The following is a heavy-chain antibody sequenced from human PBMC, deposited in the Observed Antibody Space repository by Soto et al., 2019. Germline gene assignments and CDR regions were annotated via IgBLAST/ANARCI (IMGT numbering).Heavy chain of an antibody. J-gene: IGHJ4*02. CDR1: GFTFSSYT. D-gene: IGHD6-13*01. CDR3: ATTIAAAGGYDFNY. CDR2: INNNRGST. Sequence: GGSLRLSCAASGFTFSSYTMHWVRQAPGKGMEYVTTINNNRGSTYYTNTKKGRINNSRDKYKKTLYIQMSSMRAEDMAVYYCATTIAAAGGYDFNYWGQGT. V-gene: IGHV3-64*01.